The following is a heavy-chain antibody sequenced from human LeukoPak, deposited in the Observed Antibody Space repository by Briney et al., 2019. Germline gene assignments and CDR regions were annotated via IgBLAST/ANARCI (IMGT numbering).Heavy chain of an antibody. V-gene: IGHV4-4*07. D-gene: IGHD3-22*01. CDR2: IYTSGST. CDR3: ARVSTMIVVVPLKGLYYYYMDV. J-gene: IGHJ6*03. CDR1: GGSISSYY. Sequence: SETLSLTCTVSGGSISSYYWSWIRQPAGKGLEWIGRIYTSGSTNYNPSLKSRVTMSVDTSKNQFSLKLSSVTAADTAVYYCARVSTMIVVVPLKGLYYYYMDVWGKGTTVTVSS.